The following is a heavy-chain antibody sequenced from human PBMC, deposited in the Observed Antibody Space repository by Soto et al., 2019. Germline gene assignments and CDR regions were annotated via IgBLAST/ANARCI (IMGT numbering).Heavy chain of an antibody. CDR2: INPNSGGT. V-gene: IGHV1-2*02. D-gene: IGHD6-13*01. CDR3: ARDPPPGSSWFFPPFDY. CDR1: GYTFTVYY. J-gene: IGHJ4*02. Sequence: GASVKVSCKASGYTFTVYYMHWVRQAPGQGLEWMGWINPNSGGTNYAQKFQGRVTMTRDTSISTAYMELSRLRPDDTAVYYCARDPPPGSSWFFPPFDYWGQGTLVTVSS.